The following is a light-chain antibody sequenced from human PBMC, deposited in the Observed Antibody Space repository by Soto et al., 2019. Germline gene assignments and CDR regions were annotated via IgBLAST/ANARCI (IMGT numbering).Light chain of an antibody. J-gene: IGKJ1*01. CDR3: QKYNSAPWT. CDR2: VAS. CDR1: QGISNY. V-gene: IGKV1-27*01. Sequence: DIQMTQSPSSLSASVGDRVTITCRASQGISNYLDWYQQQPGKVPKLLIYVASTLQSGVPSRFSFSGSGTDFTLTISSLQPEDVATYYCQKYNSAPWTFGQGTKVEIK.